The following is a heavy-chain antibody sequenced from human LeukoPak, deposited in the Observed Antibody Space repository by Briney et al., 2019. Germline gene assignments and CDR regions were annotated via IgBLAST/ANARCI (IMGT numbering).Heavy chain of an antibody. Sequence: PSETLSLTCAVHGVSFGGYYWSWIRQSPGKGLEWIGEIRSGYTNYNPALKTRVTISADTSENQLSLRLTSVTAADTAVYYCARMRCGHTDNRCYNYWGQGTLVTVSS. CDR1: GVSFGGYY. CDR2: IRSGYT. D-gene: IGHD2-2*02. J-gene: IGHJ4*02. V-gene: IGHV4-34*01. CDR3: ARMRCGHTDNRCYNY.